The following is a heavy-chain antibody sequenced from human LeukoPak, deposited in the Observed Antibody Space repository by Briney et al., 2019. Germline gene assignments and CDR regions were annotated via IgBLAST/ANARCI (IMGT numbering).Heavy chain of an antibody. J-gene: IGHJ5*02. CDR3: ARGYCSSTSCWEEFDP. D-gene: IGHD2-2*01. CDR2: IIPIFGTA. V-gene: IGHV1-69*01. CDR1: GGTFSSYA. Sequence: ASVKVSCEASGGTFSSYAISWVRQAPGQGLEWMGGIIPIFGTANYAQKFQGRVTITADESTSTAYMELRSLRYEDTAVYYCARGYCSSTSCWEEFDPWGQGTLVTVSS.